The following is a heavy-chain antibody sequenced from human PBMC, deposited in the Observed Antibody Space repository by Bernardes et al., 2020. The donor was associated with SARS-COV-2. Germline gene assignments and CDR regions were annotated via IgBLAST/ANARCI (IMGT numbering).Heavy chain of an antibody. Sequence: SETLSLTCTVSGGSISSYYWSWIRQPPGKGLEWIGYIYYSGSTNYNPSLKSRVTISVDTSKNQFSLKLSSVTAADTAVYYCSIRRSVRGFQYYYYGMDVWGQGTTVTVSS. J-gene: IGHJ6*02. CDR2: IYYSGST. CDR3: SIRRSVRGFQYYYYGMDV. CDR1: GGSISSYY. D-gene: IGHD3-10*01. V-gene: IGHV4-59*08.